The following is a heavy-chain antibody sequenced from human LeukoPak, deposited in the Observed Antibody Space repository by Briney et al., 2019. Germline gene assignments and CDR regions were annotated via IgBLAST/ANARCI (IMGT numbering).Heavy chain of an antibody. CDR3: ARGRGDYFDSSGYFFDY. J-gene: IGHJ4*02. V-gene: IGHV4-4*07. CDR2: IHTSGST. CDR1: GGSISSYC. D-gene: IGHD3-22*01. Sequence: SETLSLTCTVSGGSISSYCWSWIRQPAGKGLEWIGRIHTSGSTNYNPSLKSRVTISVDKSKNQFSLKLSSVTAADTAMYFCARGRGDYFDSSGYFFDYWGQGTLVTISS.